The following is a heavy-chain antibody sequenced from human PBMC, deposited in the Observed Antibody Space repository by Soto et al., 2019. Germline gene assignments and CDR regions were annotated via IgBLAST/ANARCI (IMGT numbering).Heavy chain of an antibody. D-gene: IGHD1-1*01. V-gene: IGHV3-21*06. Sequence: GGSLRLSCAASGFTVTRYSMNWVRQAPGKGLEWVSSISSTTNYIYYVDSMKGRFTISRDNANNSLYLEMNSLRAEDTAVYYCARASEDRNSNFDYWAQGTLLIVSS. CDR1: GFTVTRYS. CDR2: ISSTTNYI. CDR3: ARASEDRNSNFDY. J-gene: IGHJ4*02.